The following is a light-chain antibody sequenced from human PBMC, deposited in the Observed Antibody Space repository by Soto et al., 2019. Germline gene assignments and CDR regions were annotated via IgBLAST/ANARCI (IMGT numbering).Light chain of an antibody. Sequence: QSVLTQPPSASGTPGQRVTISCSGSSSNIGSNTVNWYQQLPGTAPKLLIYNNNNRPSGVPDRFSGSKSGTSASLAISGLQSDDEADYYCAAWDDSLNGLVFGTGTKLTVL. J-gene: IGLJ1*01. V-gene: IGLV1-44*01. CDR3: AAWDDSLNGLV. CDR1: SSNIGSNT. CDR2: NNN.